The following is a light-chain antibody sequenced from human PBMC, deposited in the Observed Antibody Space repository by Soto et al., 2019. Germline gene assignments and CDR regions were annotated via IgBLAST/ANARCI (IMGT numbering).Light chain of an antibody. CDR3: QQRSDWPIT. CDR1: QSVSSY. V-gene: IGKV3-11*01. CDR2: DAS. J-gene: IGKJ5*01. Sequence: EIVLTQSPATLSLSPGERATLSCRASQSVSSYLAWYQQKPGQAPRLLIYDASNRATGIPARFSGSGSGTDFPLTISSLEPEDFAAYYCQQRSDWPITFGQGTRLDIK.